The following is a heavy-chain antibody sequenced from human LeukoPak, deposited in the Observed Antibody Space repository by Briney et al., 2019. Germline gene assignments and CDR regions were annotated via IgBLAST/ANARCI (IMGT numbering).Heavy chain of an antibody. D-gene: IGHD3-10*01. CDR2: IIPIFGTA. Sequence: EASVKVSCKASGGTFSSYAISWVRQAPGQGLEWMGGIIPIFGTANYAQKFQGRVTITRDTSASTAYMELSSLRSEDTAVYYCARALGELALDYWGQGTLVTVSS. CDR1: GGTFSSYA. CDR3: ARALGELALDY. J-gene: IGHJ4*02. V-gene: IGHV1-69*05.